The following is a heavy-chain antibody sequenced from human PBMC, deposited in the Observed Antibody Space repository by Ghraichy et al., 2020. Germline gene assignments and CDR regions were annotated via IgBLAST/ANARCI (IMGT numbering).Heavy chain of an antibody. CDR1: GGSISSYY. D-gene: IGHD7-27*01. Sequence: SQTLSLTCTVSGGSISSYYWSWIRQPAGKGLEWIGRIYTSGSTNYNPSLKSRVTMSVDTSKNQFSLKLSSVTAADTAVYYCARDTPPGQTGPGVVRLFDYWGQGTLVTVSS. J-gene: IGHJ4*02. CDR3: ARDTPPGQTGPGVVRLFDY. CDR2: IYTSGST. V-gene: IGHV4-4*07.